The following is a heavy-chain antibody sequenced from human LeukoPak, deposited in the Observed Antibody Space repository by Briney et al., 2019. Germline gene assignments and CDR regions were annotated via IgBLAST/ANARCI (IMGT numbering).Heavy chain of an antibody. V-gene: IGHV4-59*12. CDR1: GGSISSYY. J-gene: IGHJ4*02. CDR2: IYYSGST. Sequence: PSETLSLTCTVSGGSISSYYWSWIRQPPGKGLEWIGYIYYSGSTNYNPSLKSRVTISVDTSKNQFSLKLSSVTAADTAVYYCARGRIAVAGTGGFDYWGQGTLVTVSS. D-gene: IGHD6-19*01. CDR3: ARGRIAVAGTGGFDY.